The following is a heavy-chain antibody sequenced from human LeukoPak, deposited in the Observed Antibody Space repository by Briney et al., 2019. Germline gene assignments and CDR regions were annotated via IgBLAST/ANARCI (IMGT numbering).Heavy chain of an antibody. D-gene: IGHD3-10*01. CDR1: GGTFSSYA. V-gene: IGHV1-69*06. CDR2: IIPIFGTA. J-gene: IGHJ6*03. CDR3: ARGGSGSYYPYYYYYMDV. Sequence: GASVKVSCRASGGTFSSYAISWVRQAPGQGLEWMGRIIPIFGTANYAQKFQGRVTITADKSTSTAYMELSSLRSEDTAVYYCARGGSGSYYPYYYYYMDVWGKGTTVTVSS.